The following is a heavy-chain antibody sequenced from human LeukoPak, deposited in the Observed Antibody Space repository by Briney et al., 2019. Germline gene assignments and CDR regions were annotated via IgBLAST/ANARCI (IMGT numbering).Heavy chain of an antibody. V-gene: IGHV3-9*01. D-gene: IGHD6-13*01. Sequence: GRSLRLSCAASGFTFDDYAMHWVRHAPGKGLEWVSGNSWNSGSIVYADSVKGRFTISRDNAKNSLYLQMNSLRAEDTALYYCAKEGLRAAAGAMNWFDPWGQGTLVTVSS. CDR2: NSWNSGSI. J-gene: IGHJ5*02. CDR1: GFTFDDYA. CDR3: AKEGLRAAAGAMNWFDP.